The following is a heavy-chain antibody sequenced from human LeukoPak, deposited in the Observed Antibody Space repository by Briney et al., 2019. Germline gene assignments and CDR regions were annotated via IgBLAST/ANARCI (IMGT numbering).Heavy chain of an antibody. V-gene: IGHV3-74*01. D-gene: IGHD1-7*01. CDR3: TRGGTTLDY. CDR1: GFTFSSYW. CDR2: IDTDGSNT. J-gene: IGHJ4*02. Sequence: QPGGSLRLSCAASGFTFSSYWMHWVRQAPGKGLVWVSRIDTDGSNTAYADSVKGRFTISRDNAKNTLYLQMNSLRAEDTAVYYCTRGGTTLDYWGQGTLVTVS.